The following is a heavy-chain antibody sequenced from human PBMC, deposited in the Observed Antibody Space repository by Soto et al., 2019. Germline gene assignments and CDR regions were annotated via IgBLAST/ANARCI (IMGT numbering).Heavy chain of an antibody. J-gene: IGHJ4*02. CDR2: IWYDGSNK. V-gene: IGHV3-33*01. Sequence: GGSLRLSCAASGFTFSSYGMHWVRQAPGKGLEWVAVIWYDGSNKYYADSVKGRFTISRDNSKNTLYLQMNSLRAEDTAVYYCARAHGVVVPAAPFDYWSQGTLVTVSS. CDR3: ARAHGVVVPAAPFDY. D-gene: IGHD2-2*01. CDR1: GFTFSSYG.